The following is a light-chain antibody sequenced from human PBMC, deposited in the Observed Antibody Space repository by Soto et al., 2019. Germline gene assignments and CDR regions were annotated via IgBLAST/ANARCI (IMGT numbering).Light chain of an antibody. CDR1: QSISSW. CDR3: QQYNSYFLT. V-gene: IGKV1-5*03. J-gene: IGKJ4*01. Sequence: DIQMTQSPSTLSAAGGDRVTITCRASQSISSWLAWYQQKPVKAPKLLIYKASSLESGVPSRFSGSRSGTEFTLTITSLQTDELATYYLQQYNSYFLTFGGRTKVEIK. CDR2: KAS.